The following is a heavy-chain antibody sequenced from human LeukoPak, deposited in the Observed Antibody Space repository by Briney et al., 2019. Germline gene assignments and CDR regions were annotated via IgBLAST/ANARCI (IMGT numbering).Heavy chain of an antibody. CDR3: ARAKGGDYYGSGTLIYFDY. CDR2: INPNSGGT. J-gene: IGHJ4*02. V-gene: IGHV1-2*02. CDR1: GYTFTGYY. Sequence: ASVKVSCKASGYTFTGYYMHWVRQAPGQGLEWMGWINPNSGGTNYAQKFQGRVTMTRDTSISTAYMELSSLRSEDTAVYYCARAKGGDYYGSGTLIYFDYWGQGTLVTVSS. D-gene: IGHD3-10*01.